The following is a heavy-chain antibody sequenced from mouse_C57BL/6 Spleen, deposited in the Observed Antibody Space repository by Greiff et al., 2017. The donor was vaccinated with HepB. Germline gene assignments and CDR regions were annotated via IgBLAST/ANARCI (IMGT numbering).Heavy chain of an antibody. J-gene: IGHJ1*03. Sequence: VQLQQPGAELVKPGASVKVSCNASGYTFTSYWLHWVKQRPGQGLEWIGRIHPSDSDTNYNQKFKGKATLTVDKSSSTAYMQLSSLTSEDSAVYYCASICYDYDGPYWYFDVWGTGTTVTVSS. D-gene: IGHD2-4*01. V-gene: IGHV1-74*01. CDR3: ASICYDYDGPYWYFDV. CDR1: GYTFTSYW. CDR2: IHPSDSDT.